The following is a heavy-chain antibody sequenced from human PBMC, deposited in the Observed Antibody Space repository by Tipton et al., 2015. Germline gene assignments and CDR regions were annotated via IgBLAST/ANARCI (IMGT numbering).Heavy chain of an antibody. Sequence: TLSLTCDVSGYSISSGYYWGWIRQPPGKGLEWTGSIFHRGDTNYNPSLKSRVTISVDTSKTQFSLKMSSVTASDTAVYYCARARGRHGGLFDSWGQGILVTVSS. V-gene: IGHV4-38-2*01. D-gene: IGHD4-23*01. CDR1: GYSISSGYY. J-gene: IGHJ4*02. CDR3: ARARGRHGGLFDS. CDR2: IFHRGDT.